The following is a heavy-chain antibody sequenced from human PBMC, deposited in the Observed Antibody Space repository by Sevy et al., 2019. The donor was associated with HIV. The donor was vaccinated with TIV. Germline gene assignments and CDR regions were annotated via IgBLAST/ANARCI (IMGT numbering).Heavy chain of an antibody. J-gene: IGHJ4*02. CDR2: ITSSGDTI. CDR1: GFTFSDYY. CDR3: AREYDYSHYAFDY. D-gene: IGHD4-4*01. V-gene: IGHV3-11*01. Sequence: GGSLRLSCAASGFTFSDYYMTWIRQAPGKGLEWVAYITSSGDTIYYADSVKGRFTISRDNPKNSLYLQMKNLKAEDTAVYYCAREYDYSHYAFDYWGQGTLVTVSS.